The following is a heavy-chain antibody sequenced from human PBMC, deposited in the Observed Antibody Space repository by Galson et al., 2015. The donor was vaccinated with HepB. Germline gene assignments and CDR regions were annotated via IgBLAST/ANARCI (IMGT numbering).Heavy chain of an antibody. V-gene: IGHV3-73*01. Sequence: SLRLSCAASGFTFSGSAIHWVRQASGKGLEWVGRIRSKTNNYATAYAASVQGRFTISRDDSKNTAYLQMNSLKTEDTAVYYCTRHDMITFGGVIAYDYYYGMDVWGQGTTVTVSS. D-gene: IGHD3-16*02. CDR2: IRSKTNNYAT. CDR1: GFTFSGSA. CDR3: TRHDMITFGGVIAYDYYYGMDV. J-gene: IGHJ6*02.